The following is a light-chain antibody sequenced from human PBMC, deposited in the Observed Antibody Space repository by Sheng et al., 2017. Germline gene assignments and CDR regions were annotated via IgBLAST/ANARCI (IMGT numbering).Light chain of an antibody. CDR3: QVWDSSTGV. V-gene: IGLV3-9*01. Sequence: SYELTQPLSVSVALGQTARIPCGGYNLRNKNVHWYQQKPGQAPVLVIYRDSNRPSGIPERFSGSNSGNTATLTITSAQGGDEADYYCQVWDSSTGVFGTGTQVTVL. CDR1: NLRNKN. CDR2: RDS. J-gene: IGLJ1*01.